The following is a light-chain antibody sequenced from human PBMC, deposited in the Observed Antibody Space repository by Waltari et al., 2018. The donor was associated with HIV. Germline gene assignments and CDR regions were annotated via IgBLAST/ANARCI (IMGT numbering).Light chain of an antibody. J-gene: IGLJ3*02. CDR1: SCSIDSNY. CDR3: QSFDTGTQV. V-gene: IGLV6-57*03. CDR2: DDD. Sequence: KFMLTQPHSMSESPGKTVTISCTRTSCSIDSNYVQWFQQRPGSAPTTVIFDDDRRPSGGPARFSGSSDKSSNSASLTIAGLRPEDEADYYCQSFDTGTQVFGGGTKLTVL.